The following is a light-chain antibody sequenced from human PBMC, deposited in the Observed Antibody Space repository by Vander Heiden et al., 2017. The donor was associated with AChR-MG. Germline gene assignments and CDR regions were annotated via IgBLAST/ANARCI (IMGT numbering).Light chain of an antibody. CDR2: EVS. V-gene: IGLV2-8*01. CDR1: SSDVGGYKF. J-gene: IGLJ1*01. CDR3: SSYAGSNNFV. Sequence: QSALTQPPSASGSPGQSVTISCTGTSSDVGGYKFVSWYQHHPGKAPKLMIDEVSKRPSGVPDRFSGSKSGNTASLTVSGLQAEDEADYYCSSYAGSNNFVFGTGTKVTVL.